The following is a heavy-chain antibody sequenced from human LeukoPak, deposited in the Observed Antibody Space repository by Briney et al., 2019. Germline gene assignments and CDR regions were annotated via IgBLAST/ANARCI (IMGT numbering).Heavy chain of an antibody. D-gene: IGHD1-26*01. V-gene: IGHV3-23*01. J-gene: IGHJ6*02. CDR2: ISASGGST. Sequence: RSGGSLRLSCAASGFTFSRCAMTWVRQAPGEGLEWVSAISASGGSTDYADSGKGRFTISRDNSKNTLYLQMNSLRAEDTGVYYCAKVMEQRLYFYYYDMDVWGQGTMVIVSS. CDR3: AKVMEQRLYFYYYDMDV. CDR1: GFTFSRCA.